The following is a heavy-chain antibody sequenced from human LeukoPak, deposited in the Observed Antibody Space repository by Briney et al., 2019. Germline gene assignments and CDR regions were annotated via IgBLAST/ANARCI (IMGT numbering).Heavy chain of an antibody. CDR3: ARIMTTVIPDY. D-gene: IGHD4-17*01. CDR1: GFTFSSYS. CDR2: ISSSGSTI. V-gene: IGHV3-48*04. Sequence: GGPLRLSCAASGFTFSSYSMNWVRQAPGKGLEWVSYISSSGSTIYYADSVKGRFTISRDNAKNSLYLQMNSLRAEDTAVYYCARIMTTVIPDYWGQGTLVTVSS. J-gene: IGHJ4*02.